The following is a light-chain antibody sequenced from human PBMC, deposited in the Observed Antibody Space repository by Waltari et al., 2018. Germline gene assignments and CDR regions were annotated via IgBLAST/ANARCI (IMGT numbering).Light chain of an antibody. CDR3: ASFISGSTSSVL. V-gene: IGLV2-14*03. CDR1: SSYIGSFNY. J-gene: IGLJ3*02. Sequence: QSALTQPASVSGSPGQSITISCTVTSSYIGSFNYVSWYQQHPGKAPKVLIYDVTNRPSGVSYRFSGSKSGNTASLTISGLQAEDEAYYHCASFISGSTSSVLFGGGTKLTVL. CDR2: DVT.